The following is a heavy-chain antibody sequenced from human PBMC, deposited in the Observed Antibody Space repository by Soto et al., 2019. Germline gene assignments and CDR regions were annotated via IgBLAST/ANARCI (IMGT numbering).Heavy chain of an antibody. V-gene: IGHV4-39*07. D-gene: IGHD4-4*01. CDR2: INNIGST. CDR3: ARGRSTTVTRRLFVY. Sequence: LSLTCTVSGGSISSGGYYWSWIRQSPGKGLEWIGEINNIGSTNYNPSLKSRVTISVDTSKNRFSLKLNSVTAADTAVYYCARGRSTTVTRRLFVYWGQGTLVTFPS. CDR1: GGSISSGGYY. J-gene: IGHJ4*02.